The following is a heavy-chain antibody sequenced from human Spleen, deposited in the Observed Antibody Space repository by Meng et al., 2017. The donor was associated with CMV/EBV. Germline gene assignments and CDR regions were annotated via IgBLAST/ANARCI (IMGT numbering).Heavy chain of an antibody. V-gene: IGHV3-73*01. J-gene: IGHJ5*02. CDR2: IRGKFKNYAT. CDR1: GSVFTDSA. Sequence: GSVFTDSAVHWVRQAPGKGLEWVGHIRGKFKNYATAYAASVKGRFTISRDESQKTAFLQMASLRTEDTALYYCTRSTEYSIIAWFDPWGQGTLVTVSS. CDR3: TRSTEYSIIAWFDP. D-gene: IGHD6-6*01.